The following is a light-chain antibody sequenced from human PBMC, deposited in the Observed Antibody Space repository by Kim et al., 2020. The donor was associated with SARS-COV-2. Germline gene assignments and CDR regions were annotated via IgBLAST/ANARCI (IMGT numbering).Light chain of an antibody. J-gene: IGLJ3*02. CDR3: LAWDTSTWV. Sequence: SYELTQPPSVSVSPGQTASISCSGDKLGNKYASWYQQRPGQSPVLVIYQDTKRPSGIPERFSGSNSGNTATLTISGTQALDEADYYCLAWDTSTWVFGGGTQLTVL. CDR1: KLGNKY. V-gene: IGLV3-1*01. CDR2: QDT.